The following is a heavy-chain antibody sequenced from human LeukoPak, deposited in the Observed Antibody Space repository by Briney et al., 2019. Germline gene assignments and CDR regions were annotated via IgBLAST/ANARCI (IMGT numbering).Heavy chain of an antibody. CDR2: IKRDASEI. V-gene: IGHV3-7*01. CDR1: GFTFSSYD. Sequence: GGSLRLSCAASGFTFSSYDIHWVRQAPGKGLEWVAFIKRDASEIDYVDSLKGRVTISRDDAKNSLDLQMNSLRVDDTAVYYCARWRGGQSEFDSWGQGTLVTVSS. J-gene: IGHJ4*02. D-gene: IGHD3-16*01. CDR3: ARWRGGQSEFDS.